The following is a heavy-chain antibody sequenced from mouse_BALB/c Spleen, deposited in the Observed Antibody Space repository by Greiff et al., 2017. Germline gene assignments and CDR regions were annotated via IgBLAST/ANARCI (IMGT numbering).Heavy chain of an antibody. CDR1: GFNIKDSY. D-gene: IGHD3-2*01. J-gene: IGHJ3*01. Sequence: VQLKESGAELVKPGASVKLSCTASGFNIKDSYMHWVKQRPEQGLEWIGRIDPANGNTKYDPKFQGKATLTADTSSNTAYLQLSSLTSEDTAVYYCASGQLGLRWFAYWGQGTLVTVSA. CDR3: ASGQLGLRWFAY. CDR2: IDPANGNT. V-gene: IGHV14-3*02.